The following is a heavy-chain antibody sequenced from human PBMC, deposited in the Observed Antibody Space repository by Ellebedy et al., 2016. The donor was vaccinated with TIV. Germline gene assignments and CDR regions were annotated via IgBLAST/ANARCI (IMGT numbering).Heavy chain of an antibody. Sequence: SETLSLXXSVTDGSVSNRGYYWAWLRQAPGKGLEWIGHIHYTGNTDYNPSLKSRVSISVDTSKNHFSLKVTSVTAADTAVYFCAGGTHYNYGWDVWGQGTTVIVS. CDR2: IHYTGNT. CDR3: AGGTHYNYGWDV. CDR1: DGSVSNRGYY. J-gene: IGHJ6*02. V-gene: IGHV4-61*03.